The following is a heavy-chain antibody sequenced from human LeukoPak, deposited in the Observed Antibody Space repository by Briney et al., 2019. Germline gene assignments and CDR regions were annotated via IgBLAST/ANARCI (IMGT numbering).Heavy chain of an antibody. Sequence: ASVKVSRKASGYTFTSYYMHWVRQAPGQGLEWMAIIDPSGGSTSYAQKFQGRVTMTRDTSTSTVYMELSSLRSEDTAVYYCARGSSGWLFDYWGQGTLVTVSS. CDR1: GYTFTSYY. CDR2: IDPSGGST. CDR3: ARGSSGWLFDY. D-gene: IGHD6-19*01. V-gene: IGHV1-46*01. J-gene: IGHJ4*02.